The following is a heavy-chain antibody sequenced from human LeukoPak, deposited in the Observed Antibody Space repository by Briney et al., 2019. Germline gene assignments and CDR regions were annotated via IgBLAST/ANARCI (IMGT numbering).Heavy chain of an antibody. V-gene: IGHV4-30-4*08. CDR1: GGSISRGDYY. Sequence: SQTLSLTCTVPGGSISRGDYYWSWIRQPPGKGLEWIGYIYYSGSTYYNPSLKSRVTISVDTSKNQFSLKLSSVTAADTAVYYCARALNFWSGWHYYMDVWGKGTTVTVSS. CDR2: IYYSGST. J-gene: IGHJ6*03. CDR3: ARALNFWSGWHYYMDV. D-gene: IGHD3-3*01.